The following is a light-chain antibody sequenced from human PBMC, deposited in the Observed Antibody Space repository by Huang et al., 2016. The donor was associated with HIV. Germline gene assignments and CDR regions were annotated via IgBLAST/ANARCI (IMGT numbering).Light chain of an antibody. CDR3: QQYNHWPPTT. J-gene: IGKJ1*01. Sequence: EVVMTQSPATLSVSPGERASLSCRASQTIINGLAWYQQRPGQAPRLLLFDASTRATGIPARFSGSGSGTDFTLTISSLQSEDFAVYYCQQYNHWPPTTFGQGTTVDMK. V-gene: IGKV3-15*01. CDR1: QTIING. CDR2: DAS.